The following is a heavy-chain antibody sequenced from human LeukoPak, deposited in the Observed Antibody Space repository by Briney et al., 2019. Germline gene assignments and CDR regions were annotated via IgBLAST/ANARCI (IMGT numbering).Heavy chain of an antibody. CDR2: IRYDESKT. V-gene: IGHV3-30*02. CDR3: AKSHLPNSYSGTYYCDY. Sequence: PGGSLRLSCAASGFTFSSYGMHWVRQAPAKGLEWVASIRYDESKTFYGDSVKGRFTVSRDNSKNTLYPQMNSLRAEDTAVYYCAKSHLPNSYSGTYYCDYWGQGTQVTVSS. CDR1: GFTFSSYG. D-gene: IGHD1-26*01. J-gene: IGHJ4*02.